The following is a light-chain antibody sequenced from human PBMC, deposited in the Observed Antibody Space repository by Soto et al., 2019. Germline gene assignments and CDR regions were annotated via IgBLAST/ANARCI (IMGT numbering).Light chain of an antibody. CDR1: HTISSN. V-gene: IGKV3-15*01. CDR2: GAS. CDR3: QQYNNWPLIT. Sequence: EIVLTQSPGTLSLSPGERATLSCRASHTISSNNLAWYQQKRGQAPRLLIYGASTRATGIPARFSGSGSGTEFTLIISSLQSEDFAVYYCQQYNNWPLITFGQGTRLEIK. J-gene: IGKJ5*01.